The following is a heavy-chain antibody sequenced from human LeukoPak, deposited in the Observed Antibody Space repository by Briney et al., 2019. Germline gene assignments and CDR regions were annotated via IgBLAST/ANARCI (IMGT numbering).Heavy chain of an antibody. Sequence: ASVKVSCKASGYTFTSYGISWVRQAPGHGLEWMGWISAYNGNTNYAQKFQGRVTMTTDTSTTTAYMELRSLRSDDTAVYYCARFCGGGSCRFDSWGQGTLVIVSS. CDR1: GYTFTSYG. CDR3: ARFCGGGSCRFDS. V-gene: IGHV1-18*01. CDR2: ISAYNGNT. D-gene: IGHD2-15*01. J-gene: IGHJ5*01.